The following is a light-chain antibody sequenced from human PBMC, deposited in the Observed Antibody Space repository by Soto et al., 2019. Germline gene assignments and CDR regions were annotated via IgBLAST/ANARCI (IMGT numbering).Light chain of an antibody. CDR3: AAWDDTLNGV. CDR2: SNN. Sequence: QSVLTQPPSASGTPGQRVTISCSGSSSNIGSNTVNWYQQLPGTAPKLLIYSNNQRPSGVPDRFSGSKSGTSASLAISGLQSGDGADYYGAAWDDTLNGVFGGGTKLTVL. J-gene: IGLJ3*02. CDR1: SSNIGSNT. V-gene: IGLV1-44*01.